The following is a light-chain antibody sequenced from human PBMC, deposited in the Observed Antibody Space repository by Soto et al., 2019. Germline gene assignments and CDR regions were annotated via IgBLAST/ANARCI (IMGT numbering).Light chain of an antibody. CDR1: SSNIGTYS. CDR3: AAWDDSLNGCV. Sequence: QSVLTQPPSASGTPGQRVTIACSGSSSNIGTYSVSWYQHFPGTAPRLLIYSDNQRPSGVPDRFSASKSGASASLAISGLQSEDEADFYCAAWDDSLNGCVFGTGTKLNVL. V-gene: IGLV1-44*01. J-gene: IGLJ1*01. CDR2: SDN.